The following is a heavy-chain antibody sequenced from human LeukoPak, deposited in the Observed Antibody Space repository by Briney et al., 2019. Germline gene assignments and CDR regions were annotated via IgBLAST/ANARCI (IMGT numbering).Heavy chain of an antibody. CDR3: ARGYSALDY. V-gene: IGHV3-48*02. Sequence: GGSLRLSCAASGFTFSSYSMNWVRQAPGQGLEWVSYISSNSISIYYADSVKGRFTISRDSAKNSLYLQMNSLRDEDTAVYYCARGYSALDYWGQGRLVTVSS. CDR2: ISSNSISI. J-gene: IGHJ4*02. D-gene: IGHD6-13*01. CDR1: GFTFSSYS.